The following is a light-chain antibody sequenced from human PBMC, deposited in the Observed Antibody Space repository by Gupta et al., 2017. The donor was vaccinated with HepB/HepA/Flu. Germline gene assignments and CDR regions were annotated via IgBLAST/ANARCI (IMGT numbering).Light chain of an antibody. J-gene: IGKJ2*01. CDR2: AAS. V-gene: IGKV1-39*01. Sequence: DIQMTQCPSSLSASVGDRVTITCRASQSISSYLNWYQQKPGKAPKLLIYAASSLQSGVPSRFSGSGSGTDFTLTISSLQPEDFATDYCQQRYSTPPTFGQGTKLEIK. CDR1: QSISSY. CDR3: QQRYSTPPT.